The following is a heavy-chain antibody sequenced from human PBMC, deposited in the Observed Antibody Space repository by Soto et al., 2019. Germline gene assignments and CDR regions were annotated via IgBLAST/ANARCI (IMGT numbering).Heavy chain of an antibody. Sequence: QPGGSLRLSCEASGFTFSSYAMHWVRQAPGKGWEGVAVISYDGSNKYYADSVKGRFAISRDNSKNTLYLQMNSLRAEDTAVYYCARDFRRERITIFGVVTTDETYGMDVWGQGTTVTVSS. CDR3: ARDFRRERITIFGVVTTDETYGMDV. CDR1: GFTFSSYA. D-gene: IGHD3-3*01. CDR2: ISYDGSNK. V-gene: IGHV3-30*09. J-gene: IGHJ6*02.